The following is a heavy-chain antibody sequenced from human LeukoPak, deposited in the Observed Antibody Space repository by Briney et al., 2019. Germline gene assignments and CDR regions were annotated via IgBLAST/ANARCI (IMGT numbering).Heavy chain of an antibody. V-gene: IGHV3-7*01. CDR1: GFGFSNYW. CDR2: MNEDGSEK. Sequence: GGSLRLSCAASGFGFSNYWMSWVRQAPGKGLEWVANMNEDGSEKNYVDSVKGRFTISRDNAQDSLYLQMNSLRAEDTAVYYCARDRGYSNFDYWGQGTLVTVSS. D-gene: IGHD4-11*01. CDR3: ARDRGYSNFDY. J-gene: IGHJ4*02.